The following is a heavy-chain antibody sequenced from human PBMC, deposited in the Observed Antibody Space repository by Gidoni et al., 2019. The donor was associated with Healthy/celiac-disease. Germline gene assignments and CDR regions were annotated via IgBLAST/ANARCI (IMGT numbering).Heavy chain of an antibody. CDR3: AKVGTSGGDIVGASDY. CDR1: GFTFDDYA. J-gene: IGHJ4*02. D-gene: IGHD1-26*01. V-gene: IGHV3-9*01. CDR2: ISWNSGSI. Sequence: EVQPVESGGGLVQPGRSLRLSCAASGFTFDDYAMHWVRQAPGKGLEWVAGISWNSGSIGYADSVKGRFTISRDNAKNSLYLQMNSLRAEDTALYYCAKVGTSGGDIVGASDYWGQGTLVTVSS.